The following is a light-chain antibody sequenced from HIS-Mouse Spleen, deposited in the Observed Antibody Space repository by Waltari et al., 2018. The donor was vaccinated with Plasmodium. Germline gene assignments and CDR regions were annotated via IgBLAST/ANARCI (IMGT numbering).Light chain of an antibody. CDR3: CSYAGSRV. CDR2: EGS. Sequence: QSALTQPASVSGSPGQSITISCPGTSSDVGSYKLVSWYQPPPGKAPKLMIYEGSKRPSGVSNRFSGSKSGNTASLTISGLQAEDEADYYCCSYAGSRVFGGGTKLTVL. CDR1: SSDVGSYKL. J-gene: IGLJ3*02. V-gene: IGLV2-23*01.